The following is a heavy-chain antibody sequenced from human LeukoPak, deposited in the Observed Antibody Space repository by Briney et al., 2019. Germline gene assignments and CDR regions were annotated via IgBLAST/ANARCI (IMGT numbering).Heavy chain of an antibody. J-gene: IGHJ4*02. CDR1: GGSISSSSYY. Sequence: PSETLSLTCTVSGGSISSSSYYWGWIRQPPGKGLEWIGSIYHSGSTYYNPSLKSRVTISVDTSKNQFSLKLSSVTAADTAVYYCAREVSYDSSGPPPDYFDYWGQGTLVTVSS. V-gene: IGHV4-39*07. CDR3: AREVSYDSSGPPPDYFDY. CDR2: IYHSGST. D-gene: IGHD3-22*01.